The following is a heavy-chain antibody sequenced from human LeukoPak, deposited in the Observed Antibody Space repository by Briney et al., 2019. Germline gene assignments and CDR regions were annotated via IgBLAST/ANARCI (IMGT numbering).Heavy chain of an antibody. Sequence: GGSLRLSCAGSGITFSGYWMYWVRQAPGKGLVWVSRSNSDGSDTSYADSVKGRFTISRDNAKNTLYLQMNSLRAEDTAVYYCARGSRVGTTTLFPFEYWGQGTLVTVSS. CDR3: ARGSRVGTTTLFPFEY. J-gene: IGHJ4*02. CDR1: GITFSGYW. D-gene: IGHD1-26*01. CDR2: SNSDGSDT. V-gene: IGHV3-74*01.